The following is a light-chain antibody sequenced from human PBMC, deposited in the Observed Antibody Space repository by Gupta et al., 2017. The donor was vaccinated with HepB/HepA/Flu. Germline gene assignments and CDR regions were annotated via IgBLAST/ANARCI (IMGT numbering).Light chain of an antibody. CDR1: QRLSSW. V-gene: IGKV1-5*03. Sequence: ITCRASQRLSSWLAWSQQKPWKAPKFLIYKTSNSESAVPSTFRGRGPGTEFTLTISGLQPDDFAISYCHLYPTFPLTFGGGTKVEIK. CDR3: HLYPTFPLT. J-gene: IGKJ4*01. CDR2: KTS.